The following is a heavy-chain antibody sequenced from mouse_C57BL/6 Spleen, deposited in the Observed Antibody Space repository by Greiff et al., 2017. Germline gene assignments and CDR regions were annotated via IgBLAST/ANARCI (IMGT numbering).Heavy chain of an antibody. D-gene: IGHD2-5*01. CDR1: GYTFTNYW. CDR3: ARYLAYYSNPWFAY. J-gene: IGHJ3*01. CDR2: IYPGGGYT. V-gene: IGHV1-63*01. Sequence: QVQLQQSGAELVRPGTSVKMSCKASGYTFTNYWIGWAKPRPGHGLEWIGDIYPGGGYTNYNEKVKGKATLTADKSSSTAYMQFISLTSEDSAIYYCARYLAYYSNPWFAYWGQGTLVTVSA.